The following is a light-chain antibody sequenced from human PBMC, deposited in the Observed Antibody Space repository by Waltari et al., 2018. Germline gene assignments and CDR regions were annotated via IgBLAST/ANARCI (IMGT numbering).Light chain of an antibody. V-gene: IGKV4-1*01. CDR1: QSVLYTSINKNY. CDR3: QQYYSTPPIT. Sequence: DIVMTQSPDSLAVSLGERATINCKSRQSVLYTSINKNYLAWYQQKPGQPPKLLIYWASTRESGVPDRFSGSGSGTDFTLTISSLQAEDVAVYYCQQYYSTPPITFGQGTRLEIK. CDR2: WAS. J-gene: IGKJ5*01.